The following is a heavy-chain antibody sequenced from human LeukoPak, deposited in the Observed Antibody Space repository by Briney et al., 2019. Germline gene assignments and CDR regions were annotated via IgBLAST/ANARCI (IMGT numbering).Heavy chain of an antibody. Sequence: GGSLQISCKGSGYHFTSYWIGWVRQVPGKGLEWMGIIYPGESDTRYSPSFQGQVTISADKSISTAYLQWSSLKASDTAMYYCARLRGLSGPYGMDVWGQGTTVTVSS. CDR1: GYHFTSYW. V-gene: IGHV5-51*01. J-gene: IGHJ6*02. D-gene: IGHD5-12*01. CDR3: ARLRGLSGPYGMDV. CDR2: IYPGESDT.